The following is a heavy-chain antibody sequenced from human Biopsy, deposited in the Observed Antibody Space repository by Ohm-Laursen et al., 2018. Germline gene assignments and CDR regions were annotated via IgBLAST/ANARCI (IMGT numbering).Heavy chain of an antibody. CDR1: GGAFTNYA. J-gene: IGHJ6*02. CDR3: VAYPSSGFFENNDDFAMAV. V-gene: IGHV1-69*13. D-gene: IGHD6-19*01. CDR2: IITVSETA. Sequence: SVKVSCKASGGAFTNYAINWVRQAPGHGLEWMGGIITVSETAGYAERFQGRVTITADVTTTTAYMDLSGLRSEDTAVYYCVAYPSSGFFENNDDFAMAVWGQGTTVIVSS.